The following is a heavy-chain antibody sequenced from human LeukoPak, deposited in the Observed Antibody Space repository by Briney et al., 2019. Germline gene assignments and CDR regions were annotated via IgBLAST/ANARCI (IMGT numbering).Heavy chain of an antibody. CDR3: ARYTHTSSHDY. V-gene: IGHV3-7*01. J-gene: IGHJ4*02. D-gene: IGHD2-2*01. CDR1: GFTFSTSW. Sequence: PGGSLRLSCAASGFTFSTSWMTWVRQAPGKGLEWVAHIKQDGSEKYYVDSVKGRFTISRDNAKNSLYLQMNSLRAEDTAIYHCARYTHTSSHDYWGQGTLVTDSS. CDR2: IKQDGSEK.